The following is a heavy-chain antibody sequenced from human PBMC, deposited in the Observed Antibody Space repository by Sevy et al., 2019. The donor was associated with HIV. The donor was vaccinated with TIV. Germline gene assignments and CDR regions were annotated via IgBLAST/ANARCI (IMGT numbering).Heavy chain of an antibody. CDR1: GFTFDDYA. CDR2: ISWNSGSI. V-gene: IGHV3-9*01. J-gene: IGHJ4*02. CDR3: AKDGGEESGSYYEYFDY. Sequence: GGSLRLSCAASGFTFDDYAMHWVRQAPGKGLECVSGISWNSGSIGYADSVKGRFTISRDNAKNSLYLQMNSLRAEDTDWYYCAKDGGEESGSYYEYFDYWGQGTLVTVSS. D-gene: IGHD1-26*01.